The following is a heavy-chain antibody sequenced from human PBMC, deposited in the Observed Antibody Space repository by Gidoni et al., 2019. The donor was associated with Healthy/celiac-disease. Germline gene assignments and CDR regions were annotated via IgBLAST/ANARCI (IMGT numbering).Heavy chain of an antibody. Sequence: QVQLVQSGAEVKKPGASVKVSCKASGYTFTGYYMHWVRQAPGQGLEWMGWINPNSGGTNYAQKFQGRVTMTSDTSISTAYMELSRLRSDDTAVYYCARVQNRRVTTSWFDPWGQGTLVTVSS. J-gene: IGHJ5*02. CDR3: ARVQNRRVTTSWFDP. CDR1: GYTFTGYY. D-gene: IGHD4-17*01. CDR2: INPNSGGT. V-gene: IGHV1-2*02.